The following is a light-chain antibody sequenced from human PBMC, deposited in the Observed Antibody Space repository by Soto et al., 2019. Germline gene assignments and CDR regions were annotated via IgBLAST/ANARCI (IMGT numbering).Light chain of an antibody. Sequence: DIQMTQSPSTLSASVGDRVTITCRASQSISSWLAWYQQKPGKAPKLLIYKASSLETGVPSRFSGSGSGTEFTITISSLQPDDFASYYCQQYGRSSPWTFGQVTKVEVQ. CDR2: KAS. CDR1: QSISSW. J-gene: IGKJ1*01. CDR3: QQYGRSSPWT. V-gene: IGKV1-5*03.